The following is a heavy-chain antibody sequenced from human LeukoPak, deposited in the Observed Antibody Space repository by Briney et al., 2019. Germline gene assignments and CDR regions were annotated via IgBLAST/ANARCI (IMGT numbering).Heavy chain of an antibody. CDR1: GFTFRSYN. CDR2: ISRSGSYI. CDR3: ARDCGSHDAFDI. D-gene: IGHD1-26*01. V-gene: IGHV3-21*01. J-gene: IGHJ3*02. Sequence: GGSLRLYGAASGFTFRSYNMNWVRQATGKGLESVSSISRSGSYIYYADSVKGRFTISRDNAKNSLFLQMNSLRAEDTAVFYCARDCGSHDAFDIWGQGTMVTVSS.